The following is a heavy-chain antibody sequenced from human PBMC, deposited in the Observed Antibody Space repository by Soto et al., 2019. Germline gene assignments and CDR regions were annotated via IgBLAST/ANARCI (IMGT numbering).Heavy chain of an antibody. V-gene: IGHV4-59*02. CDR1: CGTVSSYY. D-gene: IGHD5-12*01. Sequence: TVACGTVSSYYWSWIRQPPGKGLEWIGYIYYSGSTNYNPSLKSRVTISVDTSKNQLSLKLSSVTAADTAVYYCASLDIVATIFDYWGQGTLVTVSS. CDR2: IYYSGST. CDR3: ASLDIVATIFDY. J-gene: IGHJ4*02.